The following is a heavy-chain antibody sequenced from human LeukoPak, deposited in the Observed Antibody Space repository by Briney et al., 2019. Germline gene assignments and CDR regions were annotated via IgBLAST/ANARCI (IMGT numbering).Heavy chain of an antibody. V-gene: IGHV4-38-2*01. CDR3: ARGGIVVAVYFDF. Sequence: PSETLSLTCDVSGYSISNDYYWGWIRPPPGKVLEWIGSIYNTGSSYYNPSLKSRVAISVDTSKNELFLKMRSVSAADTAVYYCARGGIVVAVYFDFWGRGTLVSVSS. CDR1: GYSISNDYY. J-gene: IGHJ4*02. D-gene: IGHD2-15*01. CDR2: IYNTGSS.